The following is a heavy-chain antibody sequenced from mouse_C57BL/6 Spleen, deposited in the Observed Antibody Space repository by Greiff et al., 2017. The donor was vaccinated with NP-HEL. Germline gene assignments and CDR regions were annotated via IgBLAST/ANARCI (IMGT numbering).Heavy chain of an antibody. D-gene: IGHD3-3*01. CDR1: GFTFSSYT. CDR2: ISGGGGNT. CDR3: ARRGWAYYFDY. V-gene: IGHV5-9*01. Sequence: EVMLVESGGGLVKPGGSLKLSCAASGFTFSSYTMSWVRQTPEKRLEWVATISGGGGNTYYPDSVKGRFTISRDNAKNTLYLQMSSLRSEDTALYYCARRGWAYYFDYWGQGTTLTVSS. J-gene: IGHJ2*01.